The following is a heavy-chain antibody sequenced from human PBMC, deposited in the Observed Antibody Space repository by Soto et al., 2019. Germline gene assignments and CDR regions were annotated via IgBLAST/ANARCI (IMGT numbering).Heavy chain of an antibody. CDR3: ARSDYYYYAMDV. CDR2: IIPILVTT. CDR1: AGTFRTYA. V-gene: IGHV1-69*12. J-gene: IGHJ6*02. Sequence: QVQLVQSGAEVKKPGSSVKVSCKASAGTFRTYAISWVRQAPGHGLEWMGGIIPILVTTNYAQKFEDRVTITADESTSTVYMALSSLSSEDTAVYYCARSDYYYYAMDVWGQGTTVTVSS.